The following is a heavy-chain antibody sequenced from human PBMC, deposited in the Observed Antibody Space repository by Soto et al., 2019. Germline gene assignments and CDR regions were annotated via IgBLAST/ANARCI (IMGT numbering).Heavy chain of an antibody. Sequence: QVQLVESGGGLVKPGGSLRLSCAASGFTFSDYYMNWIRQAPGKGLEWLSYSDGSSAYTNYADSVKGRLTISRDNAKKALFLQLPPLRAERTAVYYCARAVGNDYGVAGWGQGTRVTVSS. D-gene: IGHD1-26*01. V-gene: IGHV3-11*06. CDR1: GFTFSDYY. CDR2: SDGSSAYT. J-gene: IGHJ6*01. CDR3: ARAVGNDYGVAG.